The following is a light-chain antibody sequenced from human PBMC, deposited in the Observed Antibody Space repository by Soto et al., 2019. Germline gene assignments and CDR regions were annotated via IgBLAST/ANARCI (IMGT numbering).Light chain of an antibody. V-gene: IGKV3-11*01. J-gene: IGKJ2*01. CDR3: QQSYSAQYT. Sequence: DIVLTQSPGTLSLSPGERASLSCRASQNVNTFLAWYQQKHGQSPRLLIYDASNRATGIPARFSGSGSGTDFTLTISRLEPEDFATYFCQQSYSAQYTFGQGTKLEIK. CDR2: DAS. CDR1: QNVNTF.